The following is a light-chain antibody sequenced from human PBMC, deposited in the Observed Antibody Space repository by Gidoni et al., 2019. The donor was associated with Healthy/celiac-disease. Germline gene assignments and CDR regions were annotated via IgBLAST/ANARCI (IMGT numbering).Light chain of an antibody. Sequence: VFTQSPATLSLSPGDRATLSCRASQSVSSYLAWYQQKPGQAPRLLIYDAANRATGIPARVSGSGSGTDCTLTISSLEPEDFAVYYCQQRSNWPAITFGQGTRLEIK. J-gene: IGKJ5*01. V-gene: IGKV3-11*01. CDR3: QQRSNWPAIT. CDR2: DAA. CDR1: QSVSSY.